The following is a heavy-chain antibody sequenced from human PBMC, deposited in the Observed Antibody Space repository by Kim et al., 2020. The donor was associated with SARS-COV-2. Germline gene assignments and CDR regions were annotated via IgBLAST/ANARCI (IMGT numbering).Heavy chain of an antibody. V-gene: IGHV3-9*01. Sequence: GGSLRLSCAASGFTFDDYAMHWVQQAPGKGLEWVSGISWNSGSIGYADSVKGRFTISRDNAKNSLYLQMNSLRAEDTALYYCAKGEVASDYYYYGMDVWGQGTTVTVSS. CDR1: GFTFDDYA. CDR3: AKGEVASDYYYYGMDV. J-gene: IGHJ6*02. D-gene: IGHD5-12*01. CDR2: ISWNSGSI.